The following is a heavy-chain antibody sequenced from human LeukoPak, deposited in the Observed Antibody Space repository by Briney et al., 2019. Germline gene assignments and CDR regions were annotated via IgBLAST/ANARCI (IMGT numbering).Heavy chain of an antibody. Sequence: PGGSLRLSCAASGFTFGNYDMHWVRQTIGKGLEWVSIIGFAGDTYYPGSVRGRFTISRENAKNSLYLQMNSLRVEDTALYFCARGADAAYDYWGQGTLVTVSS. J-gene: IGHJ4*02. D-gene: IGHD1-26*01. CDR2: IGFAGDT. CDR1: GFTFGNYD. V-gene: IGHV3-13*04. CDR3: ARGADAAYDY.